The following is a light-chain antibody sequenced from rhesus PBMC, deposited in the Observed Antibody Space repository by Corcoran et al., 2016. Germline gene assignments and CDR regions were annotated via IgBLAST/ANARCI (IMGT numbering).Light chain of an antibody. CDR3: QHTSGTPHS. J-gene: IGKJ2*01. Sequence: DIQMTQSPSSLSASVCDRVTITCRASENVNNYLNWYQQKPGKTPKLLIYKTSTLQSGDPSRFSGNGCGTEYTYTISSLQPGEVATYYSQHTSGTPHSVGQGTKVEIK. CDR1: ENVNNY. CDR2: KTS. V-gene: IGKV1-74*01.